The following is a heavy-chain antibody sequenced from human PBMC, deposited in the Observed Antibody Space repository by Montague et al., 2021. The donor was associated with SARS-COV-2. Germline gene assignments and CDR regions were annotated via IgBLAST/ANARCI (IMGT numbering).Heavy chain of an antibody. V-gene: IGHV4-34*01. CDR3: ARLRDGVVPSPILGVGPYYSYYYMDV. CDR2: INHGGST. J-gene: IGHJ6*03. CDR1: GGSFSGYY. D-gene: IGHD3-10*01. Sequence: SETLSLTCAVHGGSFSGYYWNWIRQPPGKGLEWVGEINHGGSTKYSPSLKSRLTISADTSKNQFSLKLTSVAAADTAVYYCARLRDGVVPSPILGVGPYYSYYYMDVWERGTTVTVSS.